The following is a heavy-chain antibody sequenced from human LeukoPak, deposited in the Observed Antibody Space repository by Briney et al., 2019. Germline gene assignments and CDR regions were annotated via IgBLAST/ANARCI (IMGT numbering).Heavy chain of an antibody. CDR2: IYSGGDT. V-gene: IGHV3-66*01. D-gene: IGHD4-23*01. J-gene: IGHJ4*02. CDR3: ARDHGGNYFDY. Sequence: GGSLRLSCAASGFTVSSKYMSWVRQAPGKGLEWVSVIYSGGDTYYADSVKGRFTISRDNSKNTLYLQMNTLRAEDTAVYYCARDHGGNYFDYWGQGTLVTVSS. CDR1: GFTVSSKY.